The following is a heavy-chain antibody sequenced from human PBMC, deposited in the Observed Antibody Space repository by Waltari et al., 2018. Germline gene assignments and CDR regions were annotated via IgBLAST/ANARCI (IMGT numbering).Heavy chain of an antibody. CDR1: GGSFSGYH. D-gene: IGHD3-10*01. V-gene: IGHV4-34*02. Sequence: QVQLKQWGAGMLKPSETLSLTCDFSGGSFSGYHWTWIRQSPGKGLEWIGEINNGGVTNYSPSLKSRVTISVDTSRNQFSLFVRSVTAADTAVYYCARGGVPDYYGSGSPYRNWFAPWG. CDR2: INNGGVT. J-gene: IGHJ5*02. CDR3: ARGGVPDYYGSGSPYRNWFAP.